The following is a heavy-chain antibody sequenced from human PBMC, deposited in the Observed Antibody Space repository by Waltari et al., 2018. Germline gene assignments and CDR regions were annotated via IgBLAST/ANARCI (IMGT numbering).Heavy chain of an antibody. J-gene: IGHJ4*02. CDR2: IKQDGSEK. CDR3: ASTVAGPDYFDY. V-gene: IGHV3-7*01. CDR1: GFTFSSYW. Sequence: EVQLVESGGGLVQPGGSLRLSCAASGFTFSSYWLSWVRQAPGKGLEWVANIKQDGSEKYYVDSVKGRFTISRDNAKNSLYLQMNSLRAEDTAVYYCASTVAGPDYFDYWGQGTLVTVSS. D-gene: IGHD6-19*01.